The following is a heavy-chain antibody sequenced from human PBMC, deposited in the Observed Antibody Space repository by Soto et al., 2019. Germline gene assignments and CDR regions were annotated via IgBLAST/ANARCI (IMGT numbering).Heavy chain of an antibody. CDR2: ISYDGSNK. CDR1: GFTFSSYA. Sequence: QVQLVESGGGVVQPGRSLRLSCAASGFTFSSYAMHWVRQAPGKGLEWVAVISYDGSNKYYADSVKGRFTISRDNSKNTLYLQMNSLRAEDTAVYYCARDGGSGSYGGERHYYYCGMDVRGQGTTVTVSS. J-gene: IGHJ6*02. CDR3: ARDGGSGSYGGERHYYYCGMDV. V-gene: IGHV3-30-3*01. D-gene: IGHD3-10*01.